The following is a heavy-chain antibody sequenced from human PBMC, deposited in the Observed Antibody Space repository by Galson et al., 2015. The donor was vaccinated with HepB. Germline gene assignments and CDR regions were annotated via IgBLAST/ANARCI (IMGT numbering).Heavy chain of an antibody. Sequence: PALVKPTQTLTLTCTFSGFSLSTSGVGVGWIRQPPGKALEWLALIDWDDDKYYSTSLKTRLTISKDTSKNQVVLTMTNMDPVDTATYYCARILAPYNWFDPWGQGTLVTVSS. V-gene: IGHV2-70*01. CDR1: GFSLSTSGVG. CDR2: IDWDDDK. J-gene: IGHJ5*02. CDR3: ARILAPYNWFDP.